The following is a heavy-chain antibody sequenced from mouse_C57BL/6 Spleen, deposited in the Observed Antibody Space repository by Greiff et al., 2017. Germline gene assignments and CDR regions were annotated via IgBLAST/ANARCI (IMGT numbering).Heavy chain of an antibody. V-gene: IGHV1-26*01. CDR2: INPNNGGT. D-gene: IGHD1-1*01. CDR3: ARGSYYYGSSHYAMGY. CDR1: GYTFTDYY. Sequence: EVQLQQSGPELVKPGASVKISCKASGYTFTDYYMNWVKQSHGKSLEWIGDINPNNGGTRYNQKFKGKATLTVDKSSSTAYMELRSLTSEDSAVYYCARGSYYYGSSHYAMGYWGQGPSVTVSS. J-gene: IGHJ4*01.